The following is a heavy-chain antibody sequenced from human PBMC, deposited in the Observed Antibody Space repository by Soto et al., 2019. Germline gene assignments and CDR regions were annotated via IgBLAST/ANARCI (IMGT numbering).Heavy chain of an antibody. CDR2: ISGSGGST. J-gene: IGHJ4*02. CDR1: GFTFSSYA. Sequence: GGSLRLSCAASGFTFSSYAMSWVRQAPGKGLEWVSAISGSGGSTYYADSVKGRFTISRDNSKNTLYLQMNSLRAEDTAVYYCAKEKSEAGWKVNVFDYWGQGTLVTVSS. V-gene: IGHV3-23*01. CDR3: AKEKSEAGWKVNVFDY. D-gene: IGHD6-19*01.